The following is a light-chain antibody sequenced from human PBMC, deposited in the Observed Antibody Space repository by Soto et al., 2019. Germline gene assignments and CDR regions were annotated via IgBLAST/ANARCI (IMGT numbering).Light chain of an antibody. CDR1: QSVRDN. CDR3: QQYRDWPLT. J-gene: IGKJ4*01. V-gene: IGKV3D-15*01. CDR2: GAS. Sequence: EIVMTQSPAALSVSPGERATLSCRASQSVRDNLAWYQQKPGQAPRLLIYGASTRATGIPARFSGSGSGTEFALTISSLQSEDFAIYYCQQYRDWPLTFGGGTKVDIK.